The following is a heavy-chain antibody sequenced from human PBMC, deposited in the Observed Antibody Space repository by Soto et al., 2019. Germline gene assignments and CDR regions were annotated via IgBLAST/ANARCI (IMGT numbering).Heavy chain of an antibody. J-gene: IGHJ6*02. CDR2: ISSDESNK. V-gene: IGHV3-30-3*01. CDR3: SRVPGYCGGSSCYGDYYYGMDV. Sequence: QVQLVESGGGVVQPERSPRLSCGASGFIFSNYAMYWVRQAPGKGLEWVAVISSDESNKYYADSVKGRFTISRDNSKNTLYLQMNSLRAEDTAMYYCSRVPGYCGGSSCYGDYYYGMDVWGQGTTVTVSS. D-gene: IGHD2-15*01. CDR1: GFIFSNYA.